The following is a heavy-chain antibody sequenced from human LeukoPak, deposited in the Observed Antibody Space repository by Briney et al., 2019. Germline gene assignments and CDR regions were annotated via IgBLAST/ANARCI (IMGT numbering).Heavy chain of an antibody. Sequence: PGESLKISCKGFGYTFSNYWIAWVRQMPGKGLEWMGIFYPGDSDSKYSPTFQGQVTFSADKSISTAYLQWSSLEASATAMYYCARRQYSGYDFDFWGQGTLVTVSS. V-gene: IGHV5-51*01. CDR1: GYTFSNYW. CDR3: ARRQYSGYDFDF. J-gene: IGHJ4*02. D-gene: IGHD5-12*01. CDR2: FYPGDSDS.